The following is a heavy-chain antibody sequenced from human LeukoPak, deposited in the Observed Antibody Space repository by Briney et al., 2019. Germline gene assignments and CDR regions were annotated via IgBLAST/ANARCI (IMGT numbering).Heavy chain of an antibody. J-gene: IGHJ4*02. V-gene: IGHV3-21*01. CDR1: GFTFSSYS. CDR2: ISSSSSYI. CDR3: ASGCSSTSCYAY. D-gene: IGHD2-2*01. Sequence: GGSLRLSCAASGFTFSSYSMNWVRQAPGKGLEWVSSISSSSSYIYYADSVKGRFTISRYNAKNSLYLQMNSLRAEDTAVYYCASGCSSTSCYAYWGQGTLVTVSS.